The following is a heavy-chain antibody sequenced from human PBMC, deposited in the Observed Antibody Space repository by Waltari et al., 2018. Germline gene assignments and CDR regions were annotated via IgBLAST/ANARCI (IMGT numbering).Heavy chain of an antibody. CDR2: LYTSGRT. Sequence: QVQLQESGPGLVKPSQTLSLTCTVSGGSISIGRYYWSSIRPPAGKGQEWLGRLYTSGRTNDNPSLKGRVTMSVDTSKNQFSLKLGSVTAADTAVYYCASHDYDILTGSWGQGTLVTVSS. J-gene: IGHJ5*02. CDR3: ASHDYDILTGS. V-gene: IGHV4-61*02. D-gene: IGHD3-9*01. CDR1: GGSISIGRYY.